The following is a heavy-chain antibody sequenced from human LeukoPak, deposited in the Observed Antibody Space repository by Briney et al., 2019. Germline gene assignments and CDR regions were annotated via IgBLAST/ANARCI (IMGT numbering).Heavy chain of an antibody. D-gene: IGHD3-22*01. Sequence: PGGSLRLSCEASGFTFSSYAMSWVRQAPGKGLEWVSATSGSGGSTYYADSVKGRFTISRDNSKNTLYLQMNSLRAEDTAVYYCAKSIYYDSSGYYDYWGQGTLVTVSS. V-gene: IGHV3-23*01. CDR3: AKSIYYDSSGYYDY. CDR2: TSGSGGST. J-gene: IGHJ4*02. CDR1: GFTFSSYA.